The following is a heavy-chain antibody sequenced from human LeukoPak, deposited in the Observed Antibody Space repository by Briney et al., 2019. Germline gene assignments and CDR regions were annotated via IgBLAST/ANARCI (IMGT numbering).Heavy chain of an antibody. CDR2: IYYSGST. D-gene: IGHD6-13*01. Sequence: PSETLSLTCTVPGGSISSYYWSWIRQPPGKGPEWIGYIYYSGSTNYNPSLKSRVTISVDTSKNQFSLKLSSVTAADTAVYYCARHSDSSSPGFFGYWGQGTLVTVSS. J-gene: IGHJ4*02. CDR1: GGSISSYY. CDR3: ARHSDSSSPGFFGY. V-gene: IGHV4-59*08.